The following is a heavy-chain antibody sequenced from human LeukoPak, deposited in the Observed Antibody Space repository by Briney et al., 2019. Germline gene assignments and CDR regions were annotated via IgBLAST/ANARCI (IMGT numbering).Heavy chain of an antibody. CDR2: ISWNSGSI. CDR1: GFTFDDYA. J-gene: IGHJ4*02. V-gene: IGHV3-9*03. D-gene: IGHD6-6*01. Sequence: GRSLRLSCAASGFTFDDYAMHWVRQAPGKGLEWVSGISWNSGSIGYADSVKGRFTISRDNAKNPLYLQMNSLRAEDMALYYCAKGAESSSSSPFDYWGQGTLVTVSS. CDR3: AKGAESSSSSPFDY.